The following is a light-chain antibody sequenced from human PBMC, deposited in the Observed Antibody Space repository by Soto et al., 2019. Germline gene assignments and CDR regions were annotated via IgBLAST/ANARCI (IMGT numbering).Light chain of an antibody. CDR2: QDS. CDR3: QAGDSSSNYV. CDR1: KLGDKY. Sequence: SYELTQPPSVSVSPGQTASITCSGDKLGDKYACWYQQKPGQSPVLVIYQDSKRPSGIPERFSGSNSGNTATLTISGTQAMDEADYYCQAGDSSSNYVFGTGTKLTVL. J-gene: IGLJ1*01. V-gene: IGLV3-1*01.